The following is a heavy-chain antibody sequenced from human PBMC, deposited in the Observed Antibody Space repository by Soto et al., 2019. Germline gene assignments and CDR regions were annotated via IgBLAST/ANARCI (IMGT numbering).Heavy chain of an antibody. CDR1: GYTFTSYD. J-gene: IGHJ5*02. D-gene: IGHD3-10*01. CDR3: ARGVGSGLLRT. Sequence: QVQLVQSGAEVKKPGASVKVSCKASGYTFTSYDINWVRQAPGQGLEWMGGIIPIFGTANYAQKFQGRVTITADESTSTAYMELSSLRSEDTAVYYCARGVGSGLLRTWGQGTLVTVSS. CDR2: IIPIFGTA. V-gene: IGHV1-69*01.